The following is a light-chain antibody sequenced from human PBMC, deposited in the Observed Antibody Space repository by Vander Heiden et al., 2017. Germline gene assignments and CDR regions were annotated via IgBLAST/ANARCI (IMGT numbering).Light chain of an antibody. J-gene: IGLJ2*01. CDR3: QTWASGTVV. V-gene: IGLV4-69*01. CDR1: RWHSTSA. Sequence: QLALTQSPSASASLGASVMLTSTLSRWHSTSAIAWHQQQPERGPRYLMKHNSDGSHSKGDGIPDRFSGSSYGAERYLTISSLQSEDEADYYCQTWASGTVVFGGGTKLTVL. CDR2: HNSDGSH.